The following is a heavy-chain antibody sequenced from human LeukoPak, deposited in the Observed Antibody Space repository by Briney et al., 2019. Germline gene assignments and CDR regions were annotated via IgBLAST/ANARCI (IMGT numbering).Heavy chain of an antibody. V-gene: IGHV4-59*01. J-gene: IGHJ4*02. CDR2: INYSGST. CDR1: GGSISTYY. CDR3: AREYSSFEY. D-gene: IGHD6-13*01. Sequence: PSETLSLTCTVSGGSISTYYWSWIRQAPGKGLEWIGYINYSGSTDYNPSLKSRVTISVDTPKNQLSLKMRSVTAADTAVYYCAREYSSFEYWGQGTLVTVSS.